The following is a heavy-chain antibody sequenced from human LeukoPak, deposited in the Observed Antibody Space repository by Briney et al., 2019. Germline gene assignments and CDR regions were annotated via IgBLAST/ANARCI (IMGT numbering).Heavy chain of an antibody. CDR1: GYTFTSIG. J-gene: IGHJ5*02. V-gene: IGHV1-18*01. CDR2: ISTYNGNT. Sequence: ASVKVSCKASGYTFTSIGISWVRQAPGQGLEWMGWISTYNGNTNYAQKVQGRVTMTTDSSTSTAYMELRSLRSDDTAVYYCATDRNWFDLWGQGTLVTVSS. CDR3: ATDRNWFDL.